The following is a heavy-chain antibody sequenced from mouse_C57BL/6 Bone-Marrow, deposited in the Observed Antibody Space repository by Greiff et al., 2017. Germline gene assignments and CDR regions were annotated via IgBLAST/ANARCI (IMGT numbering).Heavy chain of an antibody. CDR2: IWSGGST. CDR1: GFSLTSYG. V-gene: IGHV2-2*01. CDR3: ARAYDYLNYYAMDY. Sequence: VQLKESGPGLVQPSQSLSITCTVSGFSLTSYGVHWVRQSPGKGLEWLGVIWSGGSTDYNAAFISRLSISKDNSKGQVFFKMNSLQADDTAIYYCARAYDYLNYYAMDYWGQGTSVTVSS. D-gene: IGHD2-4*01. J-gene: IGHJ4*01.